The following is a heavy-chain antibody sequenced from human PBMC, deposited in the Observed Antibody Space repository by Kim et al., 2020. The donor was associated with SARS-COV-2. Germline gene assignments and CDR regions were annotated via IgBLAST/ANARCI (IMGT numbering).Heavy chain of an antibody. Sequence: SETLSLTCTVSGGSISSGGYYWSWIRQHPGKGLEWIGYIYYSGSTYYNPSLKSRVTISVDTSKNQFSLKLSSVTAADTAVYYCARGCSSTSCPPADYWGQGTLVTVSS. CDR2: IYYSGST. D-gene: IGHD2-2*01. V-gene: IGHV4-31*03. CDR1: GGSISSGGYY. J-gene: IGHJ4*02. CDR3: ARGCSSTSCPPADY.